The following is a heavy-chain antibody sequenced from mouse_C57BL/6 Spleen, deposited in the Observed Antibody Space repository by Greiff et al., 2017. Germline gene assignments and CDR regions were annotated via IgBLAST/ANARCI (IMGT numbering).Heavy chain of an antibody. V-gene: IGHV5-17*01. D-gene: IGHD2-2*01. J-gene: IGHJ3*01. CDR2: ISSGSSTI. CDR3: ARPGGYPWFAY. CDR1: GFTFSDYG. Sequence: EVKLVESGGGLVKPGGSLKLSCAASGFTFSDYGMHWVRQAPEKGLEWVAYISSGSSTIYYADTVKGRFTISRDNATNTLFLQMTSLRSEDTAMYYCARPGGYPWFAYGGQGTLVTVSA.